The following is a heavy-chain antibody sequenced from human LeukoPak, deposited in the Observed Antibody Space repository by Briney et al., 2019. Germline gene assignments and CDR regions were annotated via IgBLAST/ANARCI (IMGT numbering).Heavy chain of an antibody. J-gene: IGHJ5*02. V-gene: IGHV4-61*02. Sequence: PSETLSLTCTVSGGSISSGSYYWSWIRQPAGKGLERIGRIYTSGSTNYNPSLKSRVTISVDTSKNQFSLKLSSVTAADTAVYYCASVLLRSGGSFDPWGQGTLVTVSS. D-gene: IGHD3-10*02. CDR1: GGSISSGSYY. CDR3: ASVLLRSGGSFDP. CDR2: IYTSGST.